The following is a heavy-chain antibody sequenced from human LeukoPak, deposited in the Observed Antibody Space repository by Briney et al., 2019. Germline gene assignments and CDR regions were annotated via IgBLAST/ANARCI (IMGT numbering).Heavy chain of an antibody. J-gene: IGHJ4*02. D-gene: IGHD4-17*01. CDR3: ARDDYGFSV. V-gene: IGHV4-61*02. CDR2: IYTSGST. Sequence: SETLSLTCTVSGGSISSSSYYWSWIRQPAGKGLEWIGRIYTSGSTNYNPSLKSRVTISVDTSKNQFSLKLSSVTAADTAVYYCARDDYGFSVWGQGTLVTVSS. CDR1: GGSISSSSYY.